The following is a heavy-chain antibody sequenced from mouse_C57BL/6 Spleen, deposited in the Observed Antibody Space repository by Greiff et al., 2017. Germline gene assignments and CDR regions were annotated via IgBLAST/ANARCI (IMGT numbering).Heavy chain of an antibody. J-gene: IGHJ2*01. V-gene: IGHV1-42*01. CDR3: ARRGLRPYYFDY. CDR1: GYSFTGYY. D-gene: IGHD2-4*01. Sequence: DVKLQESGPELVKPGASVKISCKASGYSFTGYYMNWVKQSPEKSLEWIGEINPSTGGTTYNQKFKAKATLTVDKSSSTAYMQLKSLTSEDSAVYYCARRGLRPYYFDYWGQGTTLTVSS. CDR2: INPSTGGT.